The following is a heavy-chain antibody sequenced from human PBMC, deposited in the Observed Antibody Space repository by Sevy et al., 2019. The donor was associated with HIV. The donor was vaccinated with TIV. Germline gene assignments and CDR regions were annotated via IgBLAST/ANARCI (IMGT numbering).Heavy chain of an antibody. CDR1: GFTFSNYG. J-gene: IGHJ5*02. CDR3: ARDLGAYCGGDCYFGRFDP. CDR2: IWSDGSKK. Sequence: GGSLRLSRAASGFTFSNYGMHWVRQVPGKGLEWVAIIWSDGSKKLHSDSVKGRFTISRDNSKNTLYLQMNSLKPEDTAVYYCARDLGAYCGGDCYFGRFDPWGQGTLVTVSS. D-gene: IGHD2-21*02. V-gene: IGHV3-33*01.